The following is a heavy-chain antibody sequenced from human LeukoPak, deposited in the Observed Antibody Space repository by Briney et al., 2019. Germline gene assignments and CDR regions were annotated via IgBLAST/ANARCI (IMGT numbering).Heavy chain of an antibody. CDR2: ISSSSSYI. D-gene: IGHD5-18*01. V-gene: IGHV3-21*01. CDR1: GFTFSSYS. Sequence: KTGGSLRLSCAASGFTFSSYSMNWVRQAPGKGLKWVSSISSSSSYIYYADSVKGRFTISRDNAKNSLYLQMNSLRAADTAVYYCARDLVPLWGPRGRVFYFDYWGQGTLVTVSS. CDR3: ARDLVPLWGPRGRVFYFDY. J-gene: IGHJ4*02.